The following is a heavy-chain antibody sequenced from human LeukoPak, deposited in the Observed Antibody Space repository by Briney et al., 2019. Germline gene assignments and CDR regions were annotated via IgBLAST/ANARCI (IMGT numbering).Heavy chain of an antibody. Sequence: ASVKVSCKASGYTFSDNFIHWVRQAPGQGLEWMGWINPNNGDTNYAQKFQGRVTVTRDTSISTADMELRSLKSDDSAVYYCASWLRGVIGAFDIWGQGTMVTVSS. CDR3: ASWLRGVIGAFDI. CDR2: INPNNGDT. D-gene: IGHD3-10*01. V-gene: IGHV1-2*02. CDR1: GYTFSDNF. J-gene: IGHJ3*02.